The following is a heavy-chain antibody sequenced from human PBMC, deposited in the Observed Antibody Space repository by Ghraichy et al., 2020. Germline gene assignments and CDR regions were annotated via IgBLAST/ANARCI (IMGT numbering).Heavy chain of an antibody. V-gene: IGHV4-59*01. CDR1: GGSISSYY. CDR2: IYYSGST. CDR3: AMSSPRPTYGSGSYYYYYYYYMDV. J-gene: IGHJ6*03. D-gene: IGHD3-10*01. Sequence: ESLNISCTVSGGSISSYYWSWIRQPPGKGLEWIGYIYYSGSTNYNPSLKSRVTISVDTSKNQFSLKLSSVTAADTAVYYCAMSSPRPTYGSGSYYYYYYYYMDVWGKGTTVTVSS.